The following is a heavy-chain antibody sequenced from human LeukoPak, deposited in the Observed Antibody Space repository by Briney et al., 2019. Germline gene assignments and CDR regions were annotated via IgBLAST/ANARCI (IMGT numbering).Heavy chain of an antibody. J-gene: IGHJ6*03. D-gene: IGHD1-14*01. CDR3: ARDQVEPPEYYYYMDV. Sequence: SETLSLTCTVSGGSISSYYWSWIRQPAGKGLEWIGRIYTSGSTNYNPSLKSRVTMSVDTSKNQFSLKLSSVTAADTAVYYCARDQVEPPEYYYYMDVWGKGTTVTVSS. CDR2: IYTSGST. CDR1: GGSISSYY. V-gene: IGHV4-4*07.